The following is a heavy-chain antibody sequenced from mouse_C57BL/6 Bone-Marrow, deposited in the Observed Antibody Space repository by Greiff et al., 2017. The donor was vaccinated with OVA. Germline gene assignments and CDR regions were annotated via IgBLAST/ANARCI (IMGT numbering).Heavy chain of an antibody. CDR2: INPNNGGT. V-gene: IGHV1-26*01. CDR3: ASPLTTVVY. CDR1: GYTFTDYY. D-gene: IGHD1-1*01. Sequence: VQLQQSGPELVKPGASVKISCKASGYTFTDYYMNWVKQSHGKSLEWIGDINPNNGGTSYNQKFKGKATLTVDKSSSTAYMELRSLTSEDSAVYYCASPLTTVVYWGQGTTLTVSS. J-gene: IGHJ2*01.